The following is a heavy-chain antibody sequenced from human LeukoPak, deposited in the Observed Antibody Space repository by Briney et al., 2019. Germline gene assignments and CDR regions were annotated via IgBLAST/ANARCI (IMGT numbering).Heavy chain of an antibody. Sequence: PSETLSLTCAVYGGSFSGYYWSWLRQPPGKGLEWIGEINHSGSTNYNPSLKSRVTISVDTSKNQFSLKLSSVTAADTAVYYCARVLTISGVVIQYYFDYWGQGTLVTVSP. CDR1: GGSFSGYY. D-gene: IGHD3-3*01. V-gene: IGHV4-34*01. J-gene: IGHJ4*02. CDR2: INHSGST. CDR3: ARVLTISGVVIQYYFDY.